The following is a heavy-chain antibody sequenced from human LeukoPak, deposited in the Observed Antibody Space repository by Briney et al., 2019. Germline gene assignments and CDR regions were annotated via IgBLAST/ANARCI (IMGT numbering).Heavy chain of an antibody. CDR3: AGAGIAVAGNAEYFQH. V-gene: IGHV5-10-1*01. Sequence: GESLKISCKGSGYSFTSYWISWVRQMPGKGLEWMGRIDPSDSYTSYSPSFQGHVPISADKSISTAYLQWSSLKASDTAMYYCAGAGIAVAGNAEYFQHWGQGTLVTVSS. CDR2: IDPSDSYT. J-gene: IGHJ1*01. D-gene: IGHD6-19*01. CDR1: GYSFTSYW.